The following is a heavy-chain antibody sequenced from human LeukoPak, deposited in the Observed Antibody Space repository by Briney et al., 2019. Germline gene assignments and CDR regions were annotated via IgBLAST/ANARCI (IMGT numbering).Heavy chain of an antibody. CDR2: IKQDGSEK. J-gene: IGHJ3*02. CDR3: ARDQGALDI. V-gene: IGHV3-7*01. CDR1: GFTFSHYW. Sequence: PGGSLRLSCAATGFTFSHYWMSWVRQAPGKGLEWLANIKQDGSEKYYVDSVKGRFTISRENAKNSLYLQMNSQRAEDTAIYYCARDQGALDIWGQGTMATVSS.